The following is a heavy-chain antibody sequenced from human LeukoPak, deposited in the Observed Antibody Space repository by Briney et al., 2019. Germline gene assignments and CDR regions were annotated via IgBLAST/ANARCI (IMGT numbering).Heavy chain of an antibody. V-gene: IGHV1-2*02. D-gene: IGHD3-22*01. J-gene: IGHJ4*02. Sequence: ASVKVSCKASGYTFTGYYMHWVRQAPGQGLEWMGWINPNSGGTNYAQKFQGRVTMTRDTSISTAYMELSRLRSDDTAVYYCARVGPNANYYDSSGYFDYWGQGTLVTVSS. CDR1: GYTFTGYY. CDR2: INPNSGGT. CDR3: ARVGPNANYYDSSGYFDY.